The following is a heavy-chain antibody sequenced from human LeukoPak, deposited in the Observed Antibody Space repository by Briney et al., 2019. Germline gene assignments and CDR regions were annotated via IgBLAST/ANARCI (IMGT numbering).Heavy chain of an antibody. J-gene: IGHJ4*02. CDR3: AKHAGYYDSSGPIDY. D-gene: IGHD3-22*01. CDR2: IYHSGST. CDR1: GDSISTGSYY. V-gene: IGHV4-30-2*01. Sequence: KPSETLSLTCTVSGDSISTGSYYWSWIRQPPGKGLEWIGYIYHSGSTYYNPSLKSRVTISADRSKNQFSLKLSSVTAADTAVYYCAKHAGYYDSSGPIDYWGQGTLVTVSS.